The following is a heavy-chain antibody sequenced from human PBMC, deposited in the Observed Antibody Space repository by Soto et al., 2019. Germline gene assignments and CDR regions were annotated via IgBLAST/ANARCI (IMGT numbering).Heavy chain of an antibody. V-gene: IGHV1-3*01. J-gene: IGHJ3*02. CDR1: GYNFTSYP. D-gene: IGHD2-15*01. CDR3: ATLMLGVAATVYGAFYI. CDR2: ITAGNGNT. Sequence: ASVKVSCKASGYNFTSYPMHWVRQGPGQRVEWMGCITAGNGNTKHSATLQASVTITRDTSASTAYMELSSLRSEDTAVYYCATLMLGVAATVYGAFYIWGQGTMVTVSS.